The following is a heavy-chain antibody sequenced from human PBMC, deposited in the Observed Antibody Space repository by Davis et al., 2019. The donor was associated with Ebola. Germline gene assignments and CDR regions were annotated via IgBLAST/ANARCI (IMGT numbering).Heavy chain of an antibody. CDR2: ISGSGGST. CDR1: GFTFSSYA. V-gene: IGHV3-23*01. D-gene: IGHD3-22*01. J-gene: IGHJ4*02. CDR3: AKTYYYDSSGYYYTSGYFDY. Sequence: GGSLRLSCAASGFTFSSYAMSWVRQAPGKGLEWVSAISGSGGSTYYADSVKGRFTISRDNSKNTLYLQMNSLRAEDTAVYYCAKTYYYDSSGYYYTSGYFDYWGQGTLVTVSS.